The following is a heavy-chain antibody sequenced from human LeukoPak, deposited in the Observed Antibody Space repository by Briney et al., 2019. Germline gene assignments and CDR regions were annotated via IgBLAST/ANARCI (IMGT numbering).Heavy chain of an antibody. J-gene: IGHJ4*02. CDR3: ARRLERITMIVVVSVFDY. V-gene: IGHV3-7*01. CDR2: IKQDGSEK. CDR1: GFTFSSYW. D-gene: IGHD3-22*01. Sequence: GGSLRLSCAASGFTFSSYWMSWVRQAPGKGLEWVANIKQDGSEKYYVDSVKGRFTISRDNAKNSLYLQMNSLRAEDTAVYYCARRLERITMIVVVSVFDYWGRGTLVTVSS.